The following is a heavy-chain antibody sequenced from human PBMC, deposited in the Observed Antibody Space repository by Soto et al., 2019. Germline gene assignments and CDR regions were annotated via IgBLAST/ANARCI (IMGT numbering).Heavy chain of an antibody. V-gene: IGHV5-51*01. J-gene: IGHJ6*02. CDR2: IYPGDSEN. CDR1: GYSFTSYW. Sequence: GESLKISCKGSGYSFTSYWIGWVRQMPGKGLEWMGIIYPGDSENRYNPSLQGQVTISADKSVRTAYLQWRSLHASDAAIYYCARNRRDTAFNVWGQGTRVTVSS. CDR3: ARNRRDTAFNV. D-gene: IGHD5-18*01.